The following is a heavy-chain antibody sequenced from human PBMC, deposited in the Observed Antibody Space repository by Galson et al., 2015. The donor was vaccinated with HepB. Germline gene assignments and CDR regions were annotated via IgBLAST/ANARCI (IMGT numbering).Heavy chain of an antibody. V-gene: IGHV5-51*01. Sequence: QSGAEVKKPGESLKISCKGSGYTFTSDWIGWVRQMPGKGLEWMGLICPGDSDTRYSPSFQGQVTIPADKSISTAFLEGNSLKASDTAVYYCARHLQSADYDYVWGTFRMTSFDYWGQGTLVTV. D-gene: IGHD3-16*01. CDR2: ICPGDSDT. CDR3: ARHLQSADYDYVWGTFRMTSFDY. J-gene: IGHJ4*02. CDR1: GYTFTSDW.